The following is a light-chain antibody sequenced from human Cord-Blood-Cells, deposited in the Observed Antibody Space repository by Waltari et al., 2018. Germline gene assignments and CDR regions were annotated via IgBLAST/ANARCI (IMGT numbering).Light chain of an antibody. Sequence: DIQMTQSPSTLSASVGDRVTITCRASQSISSWLAWYQQKPGKAPKLLIYKAFSLESGVPSRFSGSGSGTEFTLTISSLQPDDFATYYCQQYNSYSLWTFGQGTKVEIK. CDR1: QSISSW. J-gene: IGKJ1*01. CDR2: KAF. CDR3: QQYNSYSLWT. V-gene: IGKV1-5*03.